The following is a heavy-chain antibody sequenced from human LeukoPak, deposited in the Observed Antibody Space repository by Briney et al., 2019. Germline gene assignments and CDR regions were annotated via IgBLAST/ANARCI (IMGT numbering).Heavy chain of an antibody. D-gene: IGHD3-9*01. CDR1: GGSISSGGYY. CDR3: AKNYDILTGYYPHFDY. V-gene: IGHV4-31*03. Sequence: SQTLSLTCTVSGGSISSGGYYWSWIRQHPGKGLEWIGYIYYSGSTYYNPSLKSRVTISVDTSKNQFSLKLSSVTAADTAVYYCAKNYDILTGYYPHFDYWGQGTLVTVSS. CDR2: IYYSGST. J-gene: IGHJ4*02.